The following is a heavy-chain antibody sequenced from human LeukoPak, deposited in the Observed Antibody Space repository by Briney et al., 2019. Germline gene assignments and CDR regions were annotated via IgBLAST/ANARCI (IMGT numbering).Heavy chain of an antibody. J-gene: IGHJ3*02. Sequence: ASVKVSCKASGYTFTGYYMHWVRQAPGQGLEWMGWINPNSGGTNYAQKFQGRVTMTRDTSISTAYMELSRLRSDDTAVYYCARVGGSYVALDAFDIWGQGTMVTVSS. CDR2: INPNSGGT. CDR3: ARVGGSYVALDAFDI. V-gene: IGHV1-2*02. CDR1: GYTFTGYY. D-gene: IGHD1-26*01.